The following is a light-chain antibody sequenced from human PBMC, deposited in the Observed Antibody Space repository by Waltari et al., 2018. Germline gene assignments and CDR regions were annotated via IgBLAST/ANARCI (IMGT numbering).Light chain of an antibody. Sequence: ELLMTQSPATLSVSSGERATLSCRASQRVSSSLAWYQQKPGQAPRLLIYGASTRATAIPARFSGNGSGTEFTLSISRLQSEDCAVYYCQHYKNWPPLFGGGTKVEIK. CDR2: GAS. CDR3: QHYKNWPPL. CDR1: QRVSSS. V-gene: IGKV3-15*01. J-gene: IGKJ4*01.